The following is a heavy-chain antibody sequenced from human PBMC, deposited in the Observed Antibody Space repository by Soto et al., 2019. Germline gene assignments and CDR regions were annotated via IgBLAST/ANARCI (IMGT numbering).Heavy chain of an antibody. Sequence: QVQLQESGPGLVKPSQTLSLTCTVSGGSISSGGYYWSWIRQHPGKGLEWIGYIYYSGSTYYNPSLKSRVTRSVDTSKNQFSLKLSSVTAADTAVYYCARARAMAAPNWYFDLWGRGTLVTVSS. J-gene: IGHJ2*01. CDR2: IYYSGST. D-gene: IGHD6-6*01. V-gene: IGHV4-31*03. CDR3: ARARAMAAPNWYFDL. CDR1: GGSISSGGYY.